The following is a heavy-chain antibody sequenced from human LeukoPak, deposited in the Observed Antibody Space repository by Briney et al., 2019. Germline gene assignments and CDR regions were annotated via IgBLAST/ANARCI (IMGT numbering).Heavy chain of an antibody. D-gene: IGHD2-2*01. CDR2: ISYDGSNK. Sequence: GGSLRLSCAASGFTFSSYGMHWVRQAPGKGLEWVAVISYDGSNKYYADSVKGRFTISRDNSKNTLYLQMNSLRAEDTAVYYCAKCFVPDDYYYYGMDVWGQGTTVTVSS. CDR3: AKCFVPDDYYYYGMDV. J-gene: IGHJ6*02. CDR1: GFTFSSYG. V-gene: IGHV3-30*18.